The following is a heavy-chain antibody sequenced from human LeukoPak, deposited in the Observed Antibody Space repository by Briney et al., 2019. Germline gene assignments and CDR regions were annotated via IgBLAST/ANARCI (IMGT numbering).Heavy chain of an antibody. V-gene: IGHV3-7*01. D-gene: IGHD6-13*01. CDR2: IKQDGSEK. Sequence: GGSLRFSCAASGFTFSSYWMSWVRQAPGKGLEWVANIKQDGSEKYYVDSVKGRFTISRDNAKNSLYLQMNSLRAEDTAVYYCASYFSGSSWSDGSDYWGQGTLVTVSS. J-gene: IGHJ4*02. CDR1: GFTFSSYW. CDR3: ASYFSGSSWSDGSDY.